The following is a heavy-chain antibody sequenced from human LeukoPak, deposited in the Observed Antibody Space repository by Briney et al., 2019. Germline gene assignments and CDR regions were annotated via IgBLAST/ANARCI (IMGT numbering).Heavy chain of an antibody. Sequence: PGGSLRLSCATSGFTFSTYAMTWVRQAPGKGLEWVSSISSSSSYIYYADSVKGRFTISRDNAKNSLYLQMNSLRAEDTAVYYCARKDYGDYEPWGQGTLVTVSS. D-gene: IGHD4-17*01. CDR2: ISSSSSYI. CDR3: ARKDYGDYEP. CDR1: GFTFSTYA. J-gene: IGHJ5*02. V-gene: IGHV3-21*01.